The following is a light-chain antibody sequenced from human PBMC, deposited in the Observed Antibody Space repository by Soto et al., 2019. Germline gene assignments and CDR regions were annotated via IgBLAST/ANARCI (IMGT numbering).Light chain of an antibody. CDR3: SSYTSIDTWV. Sequence: QSVLTQPASVSGSPGQSITITCTGTGSDVGGYNYVSWYQQHPGKAPKVLISDVSNRPSGISNRFSGSKSGNTASLTISGLQAEDEADYYCSSYTSIDTWVFGTGTKVTVL. CDR1: GSDVGGYNY. J-gene: IGLJ1*01. CDR2: DVS. V-gene: IGLV2-14*03.